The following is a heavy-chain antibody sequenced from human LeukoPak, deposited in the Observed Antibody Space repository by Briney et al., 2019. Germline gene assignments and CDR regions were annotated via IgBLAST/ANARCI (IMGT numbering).Heavy chain of an antibody. V-gene: IGHV3-23*01. J-gene: IGHJ4*02. CDR3: AKAPVTTCSGAYCYPFDY. CDR1: GLTFSSYG. D-gene: IGHD2-21*01. Sequence: GGSLRLSCAASGLTFSSYGMSWVRQAPGKGLEWVSAISGGADSTFYADSVKGRFTIYRDSSKNTLYLQMNSLRAEDAAVYYCAKAPVTTCSGAYCYPFDYWGQGTLVTVSS. CDR2: ISGGADST.